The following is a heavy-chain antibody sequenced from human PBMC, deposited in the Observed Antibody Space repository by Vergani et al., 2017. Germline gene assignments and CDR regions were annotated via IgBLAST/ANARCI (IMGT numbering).Heavy chain of an antibody. D-gene: IGHD6-13*01. CDR1: KFTFSTYS. V-gene: IGHV3-21*06. J-gene: IGHJ6*03. Sequence: EVQLVESGGGLVKTGGSLRLSCAASKFTFSTYSMNWVRQAPGKGLEWVSSISSGSTYTFYADSVKDRFTISRDNAKSTLYLHMNSLRAEDTAVYYCARDGNSSPYTNYYYYYMDVWGKGTTVTVSS. CDR2: ISSGSTYT. CDR3: ARDGNSSPYTNYYYYYMDV.